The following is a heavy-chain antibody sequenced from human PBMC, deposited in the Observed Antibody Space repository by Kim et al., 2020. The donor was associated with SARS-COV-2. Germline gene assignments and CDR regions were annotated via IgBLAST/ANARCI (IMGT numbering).Heavy chain of an antibody. Sequence: KCRFTNSRDNSKNTLYLQMNSLRAEDTAVYYCARDADCLGYCSSTDWFDPWGQGTLVTVSS. D-gene: IGHD2-2*01. CDR3: ARDADCLGYCSSTDWFDP. J-gene: IGHJ5*02. V-gene: IGHV3-30*04.